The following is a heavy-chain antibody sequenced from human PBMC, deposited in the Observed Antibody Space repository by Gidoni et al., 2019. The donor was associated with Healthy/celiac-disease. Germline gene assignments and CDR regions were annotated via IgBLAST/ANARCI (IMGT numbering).Heavy chain of an antibody. V-gene: IGHV4-31*03. CDR1: GGSISSGGYY. Sequence: QVQLQESGPGLVKPSQTLSLTCTVSGGSISSGGYYWSWIRQHPGKGLEWIGYIYYSGSTYYNPSLKSRVTISVDTSKNQFSLKLSSVTAADTAVYYCATNYYDSSGYYYVFDYWGQGTLVTVSS. J-gene: IGHJ4*02. CDR2: IYYSGST. CDR3: ATNYYDSSGYYYVFDY. D-gene: IGHD3-22*01.